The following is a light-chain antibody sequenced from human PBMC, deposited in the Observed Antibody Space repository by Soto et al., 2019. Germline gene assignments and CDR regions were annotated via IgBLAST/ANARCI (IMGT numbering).Light chain of an antibody. CDR1: SSDVGGYNY. CDR2: DVS. Sequence: QSVLTQPASVSGSPGQSITISCTGTSSDVGGYNYVSWYQQHPGKAPKLMIYDVSSRPSGVSNRFSGSKSGNTASLTISGLQAEDEADYYCSSYTSSSTGVFGTGTKVTV. V-gene: IGLV2-14*01. CDR3: SSYTSSSTGV. J-gene: IGLJ1*01.